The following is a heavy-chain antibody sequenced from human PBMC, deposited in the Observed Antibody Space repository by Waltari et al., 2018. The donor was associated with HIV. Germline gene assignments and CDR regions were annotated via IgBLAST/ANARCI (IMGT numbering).Heavy chain of an antibody. V-gene: IGHV3-7*01. Sequence: LRLSCAASRFNFRTYWMSWVRQATGKGVEWVAKIKQDGSETYYVDSVKGRFTITRDNAKNSLDLLMNSLRADDTAIYYCATGVRYYGPWGQGTRVTVSS. D-gene: IGHD3-10*01. CDR2: IKQDGSET. J-gene: IGHJ5*02. CDR1: RFNFRTYW. CDR3: ATGVRYYGP.